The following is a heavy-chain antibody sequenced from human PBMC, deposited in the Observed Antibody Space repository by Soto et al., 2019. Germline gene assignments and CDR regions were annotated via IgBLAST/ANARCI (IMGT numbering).Heavy chain of an antibody. CDR2: IYYSGTS. CDR3: TDMRGQWLPRD. D-gene: IGHD6-19*01. J-gene: IGHJ4*02. V-gene: IGHV4-39*01. Sequence: QLQLQESGPGLVKPSETLSLTCTVSGGLISGSDYYWGWIRQPPGKGLEWIGNIYYSGTSYYNPSLKSRVTISVDTSKNQFSLKLTSVTAADTAVYYCTDMRGQWLPRDWGQGTLVTVSS. CDR1: GGLISGSDYY.